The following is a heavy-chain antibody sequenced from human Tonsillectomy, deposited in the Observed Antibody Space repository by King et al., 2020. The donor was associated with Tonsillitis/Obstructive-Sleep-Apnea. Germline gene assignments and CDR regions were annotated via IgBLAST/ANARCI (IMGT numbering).Heavy chain of an antibody. CDR2: ISHDGRNS. V-gene: IGHV3-30*01. Sequence: VQLVESGGGVVHPGTSLRLSCEVSGFSLRIFTMHWVRQAPGKGLEWVAVISHDGRNSYYAESVKGRFTISRANSKNTLYLQMNSLRAEDTAVYYCAKDAGTSSSSFSDYWGQGTLVTVSS. D-gene: IGHD6-6*01. CDR3: AKDAGTSSSSFSDY. CDR1: GFSLRIFT. J-gene: IGHJ4*02.